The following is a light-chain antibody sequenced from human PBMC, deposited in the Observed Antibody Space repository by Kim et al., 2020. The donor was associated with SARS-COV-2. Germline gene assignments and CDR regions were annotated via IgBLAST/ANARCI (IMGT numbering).Light chain of an antibody. V-gene: IGKV3-11*01. CDR3: QQRSTWPIT. Sequence: SLFPGDRAPLSCRASQSVRSYLAWYQQKPGQAPRLLIYDASNRATGIPARFSGSGSGTDFTLTISSLEPEDFAVYYCQQRSTWPITFGQGTRLEIK. J-gene: IGKJ5*01. CDR1: QSVRSY. CDR2: DAS.